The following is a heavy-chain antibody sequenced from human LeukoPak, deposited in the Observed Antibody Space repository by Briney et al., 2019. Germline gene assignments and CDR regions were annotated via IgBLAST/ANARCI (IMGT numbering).Heavy chain of an antibody. CDR1: GFTFSGYD. D-gene: IGHD3-16*01. CDR2: IGIGGDT. Sequence: AGGSLRLSCAASGFTFSGYDMHWVRQPTGKGLEWVSAIGIGGDTYYPGSVKGRFTMSRENAKNSLYLQMNSLRAGDTAVYYCARGYVHAFDLWGQGTMVTVSS. V-gene: IGHV3-13*04. J-gene: IGHJ3*01. CDR3: ARGYVHAFDL.